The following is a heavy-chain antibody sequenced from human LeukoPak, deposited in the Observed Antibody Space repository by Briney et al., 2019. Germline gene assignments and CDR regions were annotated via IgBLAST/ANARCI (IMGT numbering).Heavy chain of an antibody. V-gene: IGHV4-61*01. CDR1: GGSVSSGSYY. J-gene: IGHJ6*02. CDR2: IFYSGST. D-gene: IGHD3-16*02. Sequence: SETLSLTCTVSGGSVSSGSYYWSWIRQPPGKGLEWIGYIFYSGSTNYNPSLKSRVTISVDTSKNQFSLQLSSVTAADTAVYYCARGAVVNGLDVWGQGTTVTVSS. CDR3: ARGAVVNGLDV.